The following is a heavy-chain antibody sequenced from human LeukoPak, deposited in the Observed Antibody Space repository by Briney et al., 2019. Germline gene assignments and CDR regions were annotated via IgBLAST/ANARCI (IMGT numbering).Heavy chain of an antibody. J-gene: IGHJ4*02. V-gene: IGHV3-53*01. CDR2: IYSGGST. Sequence: GGSLRLSCAASGFTFSSYGMSWVRQAPGKGLEWVSIIYSGGSTYYADSVKGRFTISRDNSKNTLYLQMNSLRAEDTAVYYCVYSRRGYSYGYFDYWGQGALVTVSS. CDR1: GFTFSSYG. CDR3: VYSRRGYSYGYFDY. D-gene: IGHD5-18*01.